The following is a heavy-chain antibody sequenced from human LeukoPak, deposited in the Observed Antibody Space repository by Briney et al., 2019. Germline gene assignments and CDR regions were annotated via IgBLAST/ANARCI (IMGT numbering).Heavy chain of an antibody. CDR3: ARACGGTCYFDY. D-gene: IGHD2-15*01. V-gene: IGHV4-30-2*01. CDR1: GGSISSGGYS. Sequence: PSETLSLTCAVSGGSISSGGYSWSWIRQPPGKGLVWIGYIYHSGSTSYNPSLKSRVTVSVDRSTNQFSLKLSSVTAADTAVYYCARACGGTCYFDYWGQGTLVTVSS. J-gene: IGHJ4*02. CDR2: IYHSGST.